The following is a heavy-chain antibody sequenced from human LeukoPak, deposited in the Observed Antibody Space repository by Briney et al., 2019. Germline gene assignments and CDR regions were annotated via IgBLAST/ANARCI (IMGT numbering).Heavy chain of an antibody. V-gene: IGHV1-18*01. CDR2: ISTQSGNT. Sequence: ASVKVSCEASGYTLTSYVINWMRQAPGQGLEWLGWISTQSGNTNYAQKVQDRLTLTTDRSTNTAYMELRSLRGDDTAVYYCARGAYGDKWGQGTLVTVSS. CDR1: GYTLTSYV. J-gene: IGHJ4*02. CDR3: ARGAYGDK. D-gene: IGHD4-17*01.